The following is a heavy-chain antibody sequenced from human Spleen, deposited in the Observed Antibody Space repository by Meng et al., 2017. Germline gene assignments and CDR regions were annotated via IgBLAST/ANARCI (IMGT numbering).Heavy chain of an antibody. D-gene: IGHD1-1*01. J-gene: IGHJ5*02. CDR2: ISAYNGNT. Sequence: ASVKVSCKASGYTFTSYGISWVRQAPGQGLEWMGWISAYNGNTNYAQKLQGRVTMTTDTSTNTAYVELESLRSDDTAVYYCIRDLVANGTTATNNWFDPWGQGDLVTVSS. CDR1: GYTFTSYG. V-gene: IGHV1-18*01. CDR3: IRDLVANGTTATNNWFDP.